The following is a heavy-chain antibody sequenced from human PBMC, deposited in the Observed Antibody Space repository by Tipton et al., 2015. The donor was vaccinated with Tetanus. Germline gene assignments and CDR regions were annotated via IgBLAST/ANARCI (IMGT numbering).Heavy chain of an antibody. J-gene: IGHJ4*02. V-gene: IGHV3-74*03. CDR2: IDRGGIST. CDR1: GFTFSNYW. CDR3: ARDWRGYNSHSPDC. Sequence: SLRLSCAASGFTFSNYWMHWVRQAPGKGLVWVSRIDRGGISTTYADSVKGRFTISRDNAKNTLYLQMNSLRTEDTAVYYCARDWRGYNSHSPDCWGQGPLVAVSS. D-gene: IGHD5-24*01.